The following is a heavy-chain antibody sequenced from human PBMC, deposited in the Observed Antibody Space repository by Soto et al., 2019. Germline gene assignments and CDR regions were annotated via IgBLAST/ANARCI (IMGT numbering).Heavy chain of an antibody. Sequence: QVQLQESGPGLVKPSETLSLTCSVSGGSITSQYWSWIRQPPGKGLEYIGYIYHSGSTHSSPSLESRVTQSVDMSKTQFPLKLSSVTAADTAVYYCARGGLGYGSEGYFYAMDVWGQGTTVTVSS. CDR1: GGSITSQY. CDR3: ARGGLGYGSEGYFYAMDV. D-gene: IGHD3-10*01. J-gene: IGHJ6*02. V-gene: IGHV4-59*08. CDR2: IYHSGST.